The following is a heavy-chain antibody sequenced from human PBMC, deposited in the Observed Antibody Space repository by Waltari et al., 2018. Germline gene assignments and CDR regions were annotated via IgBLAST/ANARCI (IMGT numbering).Heavy chain of an antibody. CDR3: TRDGHSYFYGSWSDY. Sequence: QGRLVESGGGVVQPGRSRTLSCDVSGISVSSYAMHWVRQAPGKGLEWVAVISFDGNDIYFADSVKGRFTITRDNSKSTLYLQMNSLTPEDTAIYYCTRDGHSYFYGSWSDYWGQGALVTVSS. V-gene: IGHV3-30*17. CDR1: GISVSSYA. CDR2: ISFDGNDI. J-gene: IGHJ4*02. D-gene: IGHD3-10*01.